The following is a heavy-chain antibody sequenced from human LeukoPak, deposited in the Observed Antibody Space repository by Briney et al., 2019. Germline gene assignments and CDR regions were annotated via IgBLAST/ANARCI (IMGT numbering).Heavy chain of an antibody. Sequence: GRSLRLSCAASGLSFSSFAMRWFRQAPAGGLEWLSSMKGTGETFYADSVRGRVTLFRDDSRNTVKLQLNNLRVEDTAVYYCARASWVSSADAVRWGQGTVVTVSS. D-gene: IGHD3-16*01. V-gene: IGHV3-23*01. CDR1: GLSFSSFA. CDR3: ARASWVSSADAVR. CDR2: MKGTGET. J-gene: IGHJ4*02.